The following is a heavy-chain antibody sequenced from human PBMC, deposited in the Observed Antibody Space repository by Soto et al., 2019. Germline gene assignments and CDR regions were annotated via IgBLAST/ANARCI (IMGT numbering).Heavy chain of an antibody. CDR2: IIPIFGTA. CDR3: ARDQGRGYSSGWYGQYFQH. V-gene: IGHV1-69*01. CDR1: GGTFSSYA. J-gene: IGHJ1*01. D-gene: IGHD6-19*01. Sequence: SGAEVKKPGSSVKVSCKASGGTFSSYAISWVRQAPGQGLEWMGGIIPIFGTANYAQKFQGRVTITADESTSTAYMELSSLRSEDTAVYYCARDQGRGYSSGWYGQYFQHWGQGTLVTVSS.